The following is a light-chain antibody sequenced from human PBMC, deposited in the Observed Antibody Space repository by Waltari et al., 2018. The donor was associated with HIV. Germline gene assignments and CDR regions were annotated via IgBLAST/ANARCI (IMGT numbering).Light chain of an antibody. CDR2: KAS. J-gene: IGKJ2*02. V-gene: IGKV1-5*03. CDR3: QQYSNYPGT. CDR1: QSISSW. Sequence: DIQMIQSPSTLSASVGDRVTITCRASQSISSWLAWYQQKPGNAPKLLIYKASSLESGVPSRFSGSGSGPEFTLTISSLQPDDFATYYCQQYSNYPGTFGQGTKLEIK.